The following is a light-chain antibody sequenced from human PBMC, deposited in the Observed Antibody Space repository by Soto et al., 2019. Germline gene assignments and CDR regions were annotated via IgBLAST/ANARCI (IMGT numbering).Light chain of an antibody. Sequence: DIQITQSPSSLSASVGDRVTITCRASQSISSYLNWYQQKPGKAPKLLIYAASSLQSGVPSRFSGSGSGTDFTLTISSLQPEDFATYYCQQSYSTLWTFGQGTKVDNK. V-gene: IGKV1-39*01. J-gene: IGKJ1*01. CDR1: QSISSY. CDR2: AAS. CDR3: QQSYSTLWT.